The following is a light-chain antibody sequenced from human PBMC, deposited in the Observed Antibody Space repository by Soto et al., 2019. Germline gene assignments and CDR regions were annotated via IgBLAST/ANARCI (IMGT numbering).Light chain of an antibody. CDR2: DVS. Sequence: QSALTQPASVSGSPGQSITISCTGTNSDVGAYDYVSWYQHHPGKAPKLMIYDVSNRPSGVSNRFSGSRSGNTASLTISGLRAEDEADYYCSSYTTSSPVLFGGGTKVTVL. CDR1: NSDVGAYDY. CDR3: SSYTTSSPVL. J-gene: IGLJ2*01. V-gene: IGLV2-14*03.